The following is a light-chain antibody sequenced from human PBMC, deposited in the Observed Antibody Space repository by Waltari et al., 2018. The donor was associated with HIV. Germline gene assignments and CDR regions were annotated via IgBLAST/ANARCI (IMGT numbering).Light chain of an antibody. V-gene: IGLV3-1*01. Sequence: SYELTQPPSVSVSPGQTASITCSGDNLGDKYACWYQQKPGQSPVVGIYQDSKRPSGIPERFSGSNSGNTATLTISGTQAMDEADYYCQAWDSSTVVFGGGTKLTVL. CDR1: NLGDKY. CDR3: QAWDSSTVV. CDR2: QDS. J-gene: IGLJ2*01.